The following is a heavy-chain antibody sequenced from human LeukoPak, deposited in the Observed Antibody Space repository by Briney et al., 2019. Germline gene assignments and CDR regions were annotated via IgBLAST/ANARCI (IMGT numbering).Heavy chain of an antibody. Sequence: SETLSLTCTVSGGSISSYYWSWIRQPPGKGLEWIGCLYYSGSTNYNPSLKSRVTISVDTSKNQLSLKLSSVTAADTAVYYCARDRPGGSSLDYWGQEPWSPSPQ. J-gene: IGHJ4*01. V-gene: IGHV4-59*01. CDR2: LYYSGST. CDR3: ARDRPGGSSLDY. CDR1: GGSISSYY. D-gene: IGHD6-13*01.